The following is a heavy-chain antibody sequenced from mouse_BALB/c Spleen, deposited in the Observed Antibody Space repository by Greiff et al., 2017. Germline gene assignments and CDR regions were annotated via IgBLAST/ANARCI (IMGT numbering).Heavy chain of an antibody. CDR3: ARDPGSWYFDV. D-gene: IGHD4-1*01. J-gene: IGHJ1*01. CDR2: INSNGGST. Sequence: EVQLQASGGGLVQPGGSLKLSCAASGFTFSSYGMSWVRQTPDKRLELVATINSNGGSTYYPDSVKGRFTISRDNAKNTLYLQMSSLKSEDTAMYYCARDPGSWYFDVWGAGTTVTVSS. CDR1: GFTFSSYG. V-gene: IGHV5-6-3*01.